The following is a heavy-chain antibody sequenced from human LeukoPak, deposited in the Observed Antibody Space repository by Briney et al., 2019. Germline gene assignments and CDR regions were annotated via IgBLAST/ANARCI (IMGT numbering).Heavy chain of an antibody. Sequence: GGSLRLSCTASGFTFSNFWMGWVRQAPGKGLEWVAVISYDGSNKYYADSVKGRFTISRDNSKNTLYLQMNSLRAEDTAVYYCARPENRVYYYCGMDVRGQGTTVTVSS. CDR1: GFTFSNFW. J-gene: IGHJ6*02. V-gene: IGHV3-30-3*01. CDR2: ISYDGSNK. CDR3: ARPENRVYYYCGMDV.